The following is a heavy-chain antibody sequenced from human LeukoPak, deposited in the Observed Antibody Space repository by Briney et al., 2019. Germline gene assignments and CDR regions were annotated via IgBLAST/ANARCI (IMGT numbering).Heavy chain of an antibody. J-gene: IGHJ4*02. CDR2: IIPIFGTA. D-gene: IGHD6-13*01. CDR3: ARVKGTPYSSSWPNHFDY. Sequence: GSSVKVSCKASGGTFSSYAISWVRQAPGQGLEWMGGIIPIFGTANYAQKFQGRVTITADESTSTAYMELSSLRSEDTAVYYCARVKGTPYSSSWPNHFDYWGQGTLVTVSS. V-gene: IGHV1-69*01. CDR1: GGTFSSYA.